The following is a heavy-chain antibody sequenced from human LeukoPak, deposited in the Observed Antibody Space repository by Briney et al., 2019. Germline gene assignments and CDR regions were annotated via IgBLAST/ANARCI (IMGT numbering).Heavy chain of an antibody. CDR2: IYSGGST. V-gene: IGHV3-66*02. D-gene: IGHD4-23*01. J-gene: IGHJ6*02. Sequence: GSLRLSCAASGFTFSSFAMSWVRQAPGKGLEWVSVIYSGGSTYYADCVKGRFTISRDNSKNTLYLQMNSLRAEDTAVYYCARDQLYGGNSGYYYYYGMDVWGQGTTVTVSS. CDR3: ARDQLYGGNSGYYYYYGMDV. CDR1: GFTFSSFA.